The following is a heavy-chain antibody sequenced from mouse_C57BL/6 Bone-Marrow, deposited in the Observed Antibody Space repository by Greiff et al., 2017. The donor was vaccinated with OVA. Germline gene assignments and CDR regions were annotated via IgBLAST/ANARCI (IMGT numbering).Heavy chain of an antibody. Sequence: VTVVESGAELVKPGASVKMSCKASGYTFTTYPLEWMKQNHGKSLEWIGNFHPYNDDTKYNEKFKGKATLTVEKSSSTVYLELSRLTSDDSAVYYCARRGYDGYYAMDYWGQGTSVTVSS. CDR2: FHPYNDDT. CDR1: GYTFTTYP. V-gene: IGHV1-47*01. J-gene: IGHJ4*01. CDR3: ARRGYDGYYAMDY. D-gene: IGHD2-2*01.